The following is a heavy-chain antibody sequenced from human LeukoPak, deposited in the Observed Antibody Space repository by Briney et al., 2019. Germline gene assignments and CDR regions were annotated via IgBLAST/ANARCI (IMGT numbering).Heavy chain of an antibody. CDR2: IYYSGST. J-gene: IGHJ5*02. D-gene: IGHD2-15*01. CDR3: ARFVVDCSGGSCTGPKNWFDP. V-gene: IGHV4-31*03. Sequence: SQTLSLTCTVSGGSISSGGYYWSWIRQHPGKGLEWIGYIYYSGSTYYNPSLKSRVTISVDTSKNQFSLKLSSVTAADTAVYYCARFVVDCSGGSCTGPKNWFDPWGQGTLVTVSS. CDR1: GGSISSGGYY.